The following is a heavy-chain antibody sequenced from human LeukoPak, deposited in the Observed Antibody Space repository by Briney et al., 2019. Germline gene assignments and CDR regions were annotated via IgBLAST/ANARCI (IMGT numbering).Heavy chain of an antibody. V-gene: IGHV1-69*13. CDR2: IIPIFGTA. D-gene: IGHD2-2*01. CDR3: ANIVVVPAARGNYYYMDV. CDR1: VGTFSSYA. J-gene: IGHJ6*03. Sequence: ASVNVSRKASVGTFSSYAISWVRQAPGQRLEWMRGIIPIFGTANYAQKFQGRVTITADESTSTAYMELSSLRSEDTAVYYRANIVVVPAARGNYYYMDVWGKGTTVTASS.